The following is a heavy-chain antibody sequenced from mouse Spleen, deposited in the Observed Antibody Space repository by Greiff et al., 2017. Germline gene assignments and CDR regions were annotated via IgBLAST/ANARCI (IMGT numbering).Heavy chain of an antibody. CDR1: GYTFTSYW. Sequence: VQLQQPGAELVMPGASVKLSCKASGYTFTSYWMHWVKQRPGQGLEWIGEIDPSDSYTNYNQKFKGKATLTVDKSSSTAYMQLSSLTSEDSAVYYCARFTTVEGGYWGQGTTLTVSS. CDR2: IDPSDSYT. J-gene: IGHJ2*01. V-gene: IGHV1-69*01. D-gene: IGHD1-1*01. CDR3: ARFTTVEGGY.